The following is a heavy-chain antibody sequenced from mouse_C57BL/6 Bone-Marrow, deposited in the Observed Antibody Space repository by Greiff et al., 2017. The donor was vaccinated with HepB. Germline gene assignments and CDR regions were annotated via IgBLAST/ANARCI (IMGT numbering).Heavy chain of an antibody. CDR2: IYPGDGDT. D-gene: IGHD3-3*01. CDR1: GYAFSSSW. V-gene: IGHV1-82*01. CDR3: ARRGTWGDYLDY. J-gene: IGHJ2*01. Sequence: QVQLKESGPELVKPGASVKISCKASGYAFSSSWMNWVKQRPGKGLEWIGRIYPGDGDTNYNGKFKGKATLTADKSSSTAYMQLSSLTSEDSAVSVCARRGTWGDYLDYWGQGTTLTVSS.